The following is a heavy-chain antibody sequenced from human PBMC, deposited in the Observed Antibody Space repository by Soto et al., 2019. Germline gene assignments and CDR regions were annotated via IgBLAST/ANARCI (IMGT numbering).Heavy chain of an antibody. J-gene: IGHJ4*02. CDR3: AKDLVTGSYRFSPFDY. D-gene: IGHD3-16*02. Sequence: GGSLRLSCAASGFSFSSYAMGWVRQAPGKGLEWVSSISGAGGGTYYADSVKGRFTISRDNSKNTLYLQMNSLRAEDTAVYYCAKDLVTGSYRFSPFDYWGQGTLVTVSS. V-gene: IGHV3-23*01. CDR2: ISGAGGGT. CDR1: GFSFSSYA.